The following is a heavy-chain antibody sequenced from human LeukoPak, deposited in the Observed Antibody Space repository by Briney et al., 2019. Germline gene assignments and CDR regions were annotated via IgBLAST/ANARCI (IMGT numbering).Heavy chain of an antibody. CDR3: ARGEDTAVITGGYNWFDP. V-gene: IGHV3-21*01. Sequence: GGSLRLSCAASGFTFSSYSMNWVRQAPGKGLEWVSCISSSSSYIYYADSVKGRFTISRDNANNSLFLQMNSLRDEDTAVYYCARGEDTAVITGGYNWFDPWSQGTLVTVSS. CDR2: ISSSSSYI. D-gene: IGHD5-18*01. J-gene: IGHJ5*02. CDR1: GFTFSSYS.